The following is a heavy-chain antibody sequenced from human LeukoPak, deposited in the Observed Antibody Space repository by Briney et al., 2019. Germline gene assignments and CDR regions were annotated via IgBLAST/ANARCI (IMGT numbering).Heavy chain of an antibody. CDR1: GFTLSSNY. CDR3: AGDIAAGTFDY. V-gene: IGHV3-66*01. D-gene: IGHD6-13*01. J-gene: IGHJ4*02. Sequence: GGSLRLSCAASGFTLSSNYMSWVRPAPGKGVEWVSVIYSGGSTYYADSVKGRFTISRDNSKNTLYLQMNSLRAEDTAVYYCAGDIAAGTFDYWGQGTLVTVSS. CDR2: IYSGGST.